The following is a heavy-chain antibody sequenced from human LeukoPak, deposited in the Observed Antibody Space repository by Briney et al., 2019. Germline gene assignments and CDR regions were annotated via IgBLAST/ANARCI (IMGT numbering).Heavy chain of an antibody. CDR3: AKTGSGSYYNADAFDI. CDR2: ISWNSGSI. Sequence: PGRSLRLSFAASGFTFDDYAMHWVRQAPGKGLEWVSGISWNSGSIGYADSVKGRFTISRDNAKNSLYLQMNSLRAEDTALYYCAKTGSGSYYNADAFDIWGQGTMVTVSS. D-gene: IGHD3-10*01. CDR1: GFTFDDYA. J-gene: IGHJ3*02. V-gene: IGHV3-9*01.